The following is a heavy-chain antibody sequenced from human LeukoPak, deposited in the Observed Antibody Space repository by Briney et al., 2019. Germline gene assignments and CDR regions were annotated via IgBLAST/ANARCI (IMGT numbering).Heavy chain of an antibody. CDR2: INHSGNT. CDR1: GGSFSDDY. J-gene: IGHJ4*02. Sequence: PSETLSLTCAVSGGSFSDDYWTWIRQPPGKGLEWIGDINHSGNTNYNPSLKSRVTISLHTSKNQFSLKLSSVTAADTAVYYCARGKVWYGELEDAYYFDSWGQGTPVTVSS. V-gene: IGHV4-34*01. CDR3: ARGKVWYGELEDAYYFDS. D-gene: IGHD3-10*01.